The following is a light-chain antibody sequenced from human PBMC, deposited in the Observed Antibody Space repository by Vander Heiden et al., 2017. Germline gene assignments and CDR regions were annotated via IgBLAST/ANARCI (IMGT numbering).Light chain of an antibody. V-gene: IGLV6-57*01. CDR1: SGSIASNY. J-gene: IGLJ2*01. Sequence: NFMLTQPHSVSESPGTTVTTSCSRSSGSIASNYVQWYQQRPGSSPTTVIYEDNQRPSGVPDRFSGSIDSSSNSASLTISGLKTEDEADYYCQSYDSSNHVVFGGGTKLTVL. CDR2: EDN. CDR3: QSYDSSNHVV.